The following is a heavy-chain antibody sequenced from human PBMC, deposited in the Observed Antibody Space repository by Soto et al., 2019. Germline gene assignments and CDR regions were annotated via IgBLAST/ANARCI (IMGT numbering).Heavy chain of an antibody. CDR2: ISGSGGTT. Sequence: EVQLLESGGGSVQPGGPLRLSCTASGLIFSKYDMTWVRQAPGKGLEWVSTISGSGGTTYYADSVKGRFIVSRDNSKNTVYLQMNSLRVEDTGVYFCANRNYFDIFGNAYQNFDFWGQGSLVTVSS. D-gene: IGHD3-3*01. J-gene: IGHJ4*02. CDR3: ANRNYFDIFGNAYQNFDF. V-gene: IGHV3-23*01. CDR1: GLIFSKYD.